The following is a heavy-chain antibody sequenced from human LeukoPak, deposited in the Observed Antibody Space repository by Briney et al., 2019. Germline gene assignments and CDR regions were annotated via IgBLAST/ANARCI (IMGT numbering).Heavy chain of an antibody. V-gene: IGHV3-11*01. CDR2: IGSSGSNI. J-gene: IGHJ4*02. CDR3: ARALLRFLEWSPGDY. Sequence: GVSLTLSCAASVFTLSHYYMICIRQAPGKGLEWGSYIGSSGSNIYYADSVKGLFTISRDNAKNSLYLQMNSLRAEDTDVYYCARALLRFLEWSPGDYWGQGTLVTVSS. CDR1: VFTLSHYY. D-gene: IGHD3-3*01.